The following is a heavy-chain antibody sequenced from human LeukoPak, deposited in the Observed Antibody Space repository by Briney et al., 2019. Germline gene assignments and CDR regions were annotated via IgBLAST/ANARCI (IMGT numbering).Heavy chain of an antibody. J-gene: IGHJ4*02. Sequence: SETLSLTCTVSGGSISSSSYYWGWIRQPPGKGLEWIGSIYYSGSTYYNPSLKSRVTISVDTSKNQFSLKLSSVTAADTAVYYCARASHDYGDYSHFDCWGQGTLVTVSS. V-gene: IGHV4-39*07. D-gene: IGHD4-17*01. CDR1: GGSISSSSYY. CDR3: ARASHDYGDYSHFDC. CDR2: IYYSGST.